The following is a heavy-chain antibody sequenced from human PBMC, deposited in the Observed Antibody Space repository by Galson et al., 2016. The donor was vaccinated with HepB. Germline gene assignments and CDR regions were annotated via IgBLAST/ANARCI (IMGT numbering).Heavy chain of an antibody. CDR3: ARDQRWLQFGKDAFDL. Sequence: SLRLSCAASRFTFSSYGMSWVRQAPGKGLEWVSGLSHSGTSTHYADSVTGRFSISRDNSRTTLYLQMKSLRVEDTALYYCARDQRWLQFGKDAFDLWGQGTFVIVSS. J-gene: IGHJ3*01. CDR1: RFTFSSYG. D-gene: IGHD5-24*01. V-gene: IGHV3-23*01. CDR2: LSHSGTST.